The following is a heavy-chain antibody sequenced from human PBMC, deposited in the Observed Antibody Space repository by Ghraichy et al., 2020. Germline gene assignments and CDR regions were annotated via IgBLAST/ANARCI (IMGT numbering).Heavy chain of an antibody. J-gene: IGHJ4*02. D-gene: IGHD6-6*01. CDR3: TSSSWDY. Sequence: GGSLRLSCAASGFTFNDYDMNWVRQAPGKGLEWISYISSSGSTVYYADSVKGRFTISRDNAKNSLYLQMSSLRAEDTAVYYCTSSSWDYWGQGTLVTVSS. CDR2: ISSSGSTV. V-gene: IGHV3-48*03. CDR1: GFTFNDYD.